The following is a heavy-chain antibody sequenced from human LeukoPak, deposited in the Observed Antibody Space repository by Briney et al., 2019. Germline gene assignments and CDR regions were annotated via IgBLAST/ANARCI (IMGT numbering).Heavy chain of an antibody. V-gene: IGHV3-7*01. CDR3: ARDNYDSSGYYGERAFDI. J-gene: IGHJ3*02. Sequence: GGSLRLSCAASGFTFSSYWMSWVRQAPGKGLEWVANIKQDGSEKYYVDSVKGRFTISRDNAKNSLYLQMNSLRAEDTAVYYCARDNYDSSGYYGERAFDIWGQGTMVTVSS. CDR2: IKQDGSEK. D-gene: IGHD3-22*01. CDR1: GFTFSSYW.